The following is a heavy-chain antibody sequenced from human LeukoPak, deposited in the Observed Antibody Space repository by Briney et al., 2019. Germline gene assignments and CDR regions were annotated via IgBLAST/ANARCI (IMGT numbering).Heavy chain of an antibody. CDR2: ISGSGGST. Sequence: GGSLRLSCAASGFTFSSYAMSWVRQAPGKGLEWVSAISGSGGSTYYADSVKGRFTISRDNSKNTLYLQMNSLRAEDTAVYYCAKDREGGSYYYYYYMDVWGKGTTVTISS. CDR3: AKDREGGSYYYYYYMDV. D-gene: IGHD1-26*01. CDR1: GFTFSSYA. J-gene: IGHJ6*03. V-gene: IGHV3-23*01.